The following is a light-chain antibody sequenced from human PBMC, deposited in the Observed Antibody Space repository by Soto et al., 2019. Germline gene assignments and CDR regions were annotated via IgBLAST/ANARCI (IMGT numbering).Light chain of an antibody. V-gene: IGKV3-20*01. Sequence: EIVLTQSPGTLSLSPGERATLSCRASQSVSSSYLAWYQQKPGQAPRLLIYGASSRATGIPDRFSGSGSGTDFALTISRLEPEYFAVYYCQQEGSSPPWKFGQGTKVEIK. CDR2: GAS. CDR1: QSVSSSY. J-gene: IGKJ1*01. CDR3: QQEGSSPPWK.